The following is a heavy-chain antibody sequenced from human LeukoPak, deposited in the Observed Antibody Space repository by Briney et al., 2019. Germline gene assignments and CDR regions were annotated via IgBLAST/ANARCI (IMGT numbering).Heavy chain of an antibody. CDR2: SHAGTSNT. J-gene: IGHJ4*02. V-gene: IGHV1-3*02. D-gene: IGHD4-17*01. CDR3: ARAKDYAFDH. CDR1: GYTFTGYT. Sequence: GASVKVSCKASGYTFTGYTLHWVRQAPGQRLEWMAWSHAGTSNTKYSQEFQGRVTITRDTSASTSYMELSSLRSEDMAVYYCARAKDYAFDHWGQGTLVTVSS.